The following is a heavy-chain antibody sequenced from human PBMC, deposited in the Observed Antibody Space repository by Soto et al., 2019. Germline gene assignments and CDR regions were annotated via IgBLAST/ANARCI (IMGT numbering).Heavy chain of an antibody. Sequence: SETLSLTCTVYGGSVSGYYWSWVRQPAGKGLEWIGRIRPGGNTNYSPSLMSRVTMSVDTSRNQFSLKLTSVTAADTAVYYCVIGPFCGSDCHFASSGQGVLVTVSS. CDR1: GGSVSGYY. J-gene: IGHJ5*01. CDR3: VIGPFCGSDCHFAS. CDR2: IRPGGNT. V-gene: IGHV4-4*07. D-gene: IGHD2-21*02.